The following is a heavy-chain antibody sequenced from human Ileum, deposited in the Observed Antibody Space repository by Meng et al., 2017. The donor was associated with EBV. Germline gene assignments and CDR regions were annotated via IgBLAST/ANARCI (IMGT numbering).Heavy chain of an antibody. CDR2: TVPLFGTG. CDR1: GVTSSSYA. V-gene: IGHV1-69*01. CDR3: AISPVPGPAYYFDY. J-gene: IGHJ4*02. Sequence: QVHRLRVGVEVKKPGSSVKVSCTASGVTSSSYAITWGRQAPGQGLEWMGGTVPLFGTGDKSEKFHDRVTFTADASTNTVYMELTSLKFEDTAVYYCAISPVPGPAYYFDYWGQGTLVTVSS. D-gene: IGHD3-10*01.